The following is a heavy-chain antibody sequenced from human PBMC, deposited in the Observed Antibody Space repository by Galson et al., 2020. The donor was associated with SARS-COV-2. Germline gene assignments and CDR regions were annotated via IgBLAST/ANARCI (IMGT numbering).Heavy chain of an antibody. V-gene: IGHV4-59*13. CDR2: IYDNGST. Sequence: SETLSLTCTVSGGSISSYYWSWIRQFPGKGLEWIGYIYDNGSTNNNPSLKSRVTISVDRSKNQFSLKLRSVTAADTAMYYCAGDRGSTWRTDFDYWGQGTLVTVSS. CDR1: GGSISSYY. D-gene: IGHD6-13*01. CDR3: AGDRGSTWRTDFDY. J-gene: IGHJ4*02.